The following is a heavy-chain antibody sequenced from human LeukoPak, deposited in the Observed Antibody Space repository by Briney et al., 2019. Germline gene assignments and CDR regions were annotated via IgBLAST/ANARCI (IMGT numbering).Heavy chain of an antibody. D-gene: IGHD4-17*01. V-gene: IGHV1-8*02. CDR1: GYTFTGYY. CDR2: MNPNSGNT. J-gene: IGHJ4*02. CDR3: ARGLRDYFDY. Sequence: ASVKVSCKASGYTFTGYYMHWVRQAPGQGLEWMGWMNPNSGNTGYAQKFQGRVTMTRDTSTSTVYMELSSLRSEDTAVYYCARGLRDYFDYWGQGTLVTVSS.